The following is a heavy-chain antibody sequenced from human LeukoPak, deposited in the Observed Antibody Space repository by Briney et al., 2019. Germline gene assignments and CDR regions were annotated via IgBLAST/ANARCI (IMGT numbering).Heavy chain of an antibody. CDR2: IIPVFGTA. CDR3: ARGYYYGSESYWHTKWFDP. D-gene: IGHD3-10*01. V-gene: IGHV1-69*05. Sequence: ASVKVSCKASGGTFSSYAISWVRQAPGQGLEWMGGIIPVFGTANYAPKFQGRVTITTDESTTTAYMEMSSLRSEDTAVYYCARGYYYGSESYWHTKWFDPWGQGTLVTVSS. CDR1: GGTFSSYA. J-gene: IGHJ5*02.